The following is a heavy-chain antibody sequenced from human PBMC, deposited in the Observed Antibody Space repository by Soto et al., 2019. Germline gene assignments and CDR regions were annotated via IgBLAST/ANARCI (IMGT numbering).Heavy chain of an antibody. CDR3: ATDCSGGSCYLGGP. CDR2: IYFTGST. J-gene: IGHJ5*02. CDR1: GDSISSSY. D-gene: IGHD2-15*01. Sequence: SETLSLTCTVSGDSISSSYWSWIRQPPGKGLEWIGYIYFTGSTNYNPSLKSRVTISLDTPNNQFSLKLSSVTAADTAVYYCATDCSGGSCYLGGPWGQGILVTVS. V-gene: IGHV4-59*01.